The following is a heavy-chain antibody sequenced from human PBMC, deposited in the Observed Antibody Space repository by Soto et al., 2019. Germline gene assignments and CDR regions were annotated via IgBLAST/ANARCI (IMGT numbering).Heavy chain of an antibody. CDR1: GFTFSNAW. Sequence: EVQLVESGGGLVKPGGSLRLSCAASGFTFSNAWMNWVRQAPGKGLEWVGRIKSKTDGGTTDYAAPVKGRFTISRDDSKNTLYLQMNSLKTEDTAVYYCTTDHPNCISTSCLRYWGQGTLVTVSS. CDR3: TTDHPNCISTSCLRY. D-gene: IGHD2-2*01. V-gene: IGHV3-15*07. J-gene: IGHJ4*02. CDR2: IKSKTDGGTT.